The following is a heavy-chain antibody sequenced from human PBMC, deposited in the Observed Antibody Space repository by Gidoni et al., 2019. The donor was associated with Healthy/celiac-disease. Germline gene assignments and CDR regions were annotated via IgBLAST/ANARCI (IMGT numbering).Heavy chain of an antibody. CDR2: MNPNSGNT. V-gene: IGHV1-8*01. Sequence: QVQLVQSGAEVKKPGASVKVSCKASGYTFTSYDINWVRQTTGQGLEWMGWMNPNSGNTGYAQKFQGRVTMTRNTSISTAYMELSSLRSEDTAVYYCARTFRYYYYMDVWGKGTTVTVSS. CDR1: GYTFTSYD. J-gene: IGHJ6*03. CDR3: ARTFRYYYYMDV.